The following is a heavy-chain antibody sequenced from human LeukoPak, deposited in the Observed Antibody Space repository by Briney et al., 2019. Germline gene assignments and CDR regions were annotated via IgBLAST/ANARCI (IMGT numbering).Heavy chain of an antibody. V-gene: IGHV4-4*07. CDR3: AGGHSGSSAKILYYYYMDV. J-gene: IGHJ6*03. D-gene: IGHD1-26*01. CDR2: VYTSGGT. Sequence: PSETLSLTCVISGGSISSDFWSWIRQPAGKGLEWIGRVYTSGGTNYNPSLKSRVTISIDTAKNQSSLKVRSVTAADTAIYYCAGGHSGSSAKILYYYYMDVWRKGTTVTVSS. CDR1: GGSISSDF.